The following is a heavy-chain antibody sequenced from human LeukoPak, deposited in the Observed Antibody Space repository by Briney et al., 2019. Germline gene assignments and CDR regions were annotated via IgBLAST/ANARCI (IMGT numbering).Heavy chain of an antibody. CDR2: ISHIGST. J-gene: IGHJ5*02. CDR1: GGSFSGYY. Sequence: LETLSLTCAVYGGSFSGYYRSWVRQPPGKGLEWIGEISHIGSTNYNPSLESRVTISVDTSKNQFSLKLSSVTAADTAVYYCARGRWEVRFDPWGQGTLVTVSS. CDR3: ARGRWEVRFDP. D-gene: IGHD1-26*01. V-gene: IGHV4-34*01.